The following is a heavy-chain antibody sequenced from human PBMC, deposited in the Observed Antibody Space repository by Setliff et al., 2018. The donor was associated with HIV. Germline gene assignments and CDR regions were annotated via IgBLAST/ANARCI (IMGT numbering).Heavy chain of an antibody. D-gene: IGHD3-22*01. J-gene: IGHJ4*02. CDR3: ARGPYYYDSSGPFDY. V-gene: IGHV3-21*01. CDR1: GFTFSSHS. CDR2: ISSSSSYI. Sequence: GGSLRLSCLASGFTFSSHSMSWVRQAPGKGLEWVSSISSSSSYIYYADSVKGRFTISRDNAKNSLYLQMNSLRAEDTAVYYCARGPYYYDSSGPFDYWGQGTLVTVSS.